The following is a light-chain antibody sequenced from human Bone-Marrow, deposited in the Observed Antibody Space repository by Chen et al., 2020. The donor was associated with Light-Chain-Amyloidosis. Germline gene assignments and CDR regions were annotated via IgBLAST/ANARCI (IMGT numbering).Light chain of an antibody. J-gene: IGLJ3*02. CDR1: SGSIATNY. V-gene: IGLV6-57*01. Sequence: NFMLTQPHSVSESPGKTVIISCTRSSGSIATNYVQWDQQRPGSSPPTVIYEDDQRPSGVPDRFSGSIDRASNSASLTISGLKTEDEADYYCQSYQGSSQGVFGGGTKLTVL. CDR2: EDD. CDR3: QSYQGSSQGV.